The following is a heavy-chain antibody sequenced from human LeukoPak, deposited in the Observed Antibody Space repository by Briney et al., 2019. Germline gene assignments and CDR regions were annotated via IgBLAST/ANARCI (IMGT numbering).Heavy chain of an antibody. CDR2: INIDERIT. CDR3: AKDLVGIFGVVDY. V-gene: IGHV3-74*01. Sequence: PGGSLRLSCAASGFSFSTQRMHWVRQAPGKGLVWVSYINIDERITGYADSVKGRFTISRDNAKNTLYLQMNSPRAEDTAVYYCAKDLVGIFGVVDYWGQGTLVTVSS. D-gene: IGHD3-3*01. J-gene: IGHJ4*02. CDR1: GFSFSTQR.